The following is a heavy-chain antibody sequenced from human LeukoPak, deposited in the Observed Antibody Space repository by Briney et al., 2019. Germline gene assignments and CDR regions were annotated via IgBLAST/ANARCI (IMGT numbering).Heavy chain of an antibody. CDR3: VNLRGYSVFDPQI. Sequence: ASVKVSCKASGYTFTGYYMHWVRQAPGQGLEWMGWINPNSGGTNYAQKFQGWVTMTRDTSISTAYMELSRLRSDDTAVYYCVNLRGYSVFDPQIWGQGTLVTVSS. V-gene: IGHV1-2*04. D-gene: IGHD5/OR15-5a*01. CDR1: GYTFTGYY. CDR2: INPNSGGT. J-gene: IGHJ1*01.